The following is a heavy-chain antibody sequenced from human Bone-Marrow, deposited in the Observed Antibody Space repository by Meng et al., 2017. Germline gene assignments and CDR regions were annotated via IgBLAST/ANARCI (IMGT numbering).Heavy chain of an antibody. CDR1: GFTFSSYA. Sequence: GGSLRLSCAASGFTFSSYAMHWVRQAPGKGLEWVAVISYDGSNKYYADSVKGRFTISRDNSKNTLYLQMNSLRAEDTAVYYCARDSIPYSYGENYFEYWGQGTLVTVSS. CDR2: ISYDGSNK. J-gene: IGHJ4*02. D-gene: IGHD5-18*01. CDR3: ARDSIPYSYGENYFEY. V-gene: IGHV3-30*01.